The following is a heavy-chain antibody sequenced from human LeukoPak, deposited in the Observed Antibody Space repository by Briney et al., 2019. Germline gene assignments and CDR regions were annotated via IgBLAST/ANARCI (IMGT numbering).Heavy chain of an antibody. V-gene: IGHV1-8*03. CDR3: ARAHYDFWSGYYSYDAFDI. Sequence: ASVKVSCKASGYTFTSYDITWVRQATGQGLEWMGWMNPNSGNTGYAQKFQGRVTITRNTSISTAYMELSSLRSEDTAVYYCARAHYDFWSGYYSYDAFDIWGQGTMVTVSS. J-gene: IGHJ3*02. CDR1: GYTFTSYD. D-gene: IGHD3-3*01. CDR2: MNPNSGNT.